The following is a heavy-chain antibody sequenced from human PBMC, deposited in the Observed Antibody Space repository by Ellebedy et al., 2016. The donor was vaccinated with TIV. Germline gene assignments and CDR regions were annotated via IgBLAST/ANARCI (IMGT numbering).Heavy chain of an antibody. J-gene: IGHJ6*03. V-gene: IGHV3-23*01. CDR3: AKAPTAIFAHFYYYYYYLDV. D-gene: IGHD2-21*02. CDR2: ISGSGGST. Sequence: GESLKISCAASGFTFSSYAMSWVRQAPGRRLEWVSAISGSGGSTHYVDSVRGRFTISSDNSKNTLYLQMTSLRADDTAVYYCAKAPTAIFAHFYYYYYYLDVWGKGTTVTVSS. CDR1: GFTFSSYA.